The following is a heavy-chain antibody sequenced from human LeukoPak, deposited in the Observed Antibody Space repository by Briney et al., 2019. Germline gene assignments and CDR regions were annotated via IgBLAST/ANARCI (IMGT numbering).Heavy chain of an antibody. CDR2: IYYSGST. CDR3: AREGMTTVVTPPKLVDY. J-gene: IGHJ4*02. V-gene: IGHV4-39*07. CDR1: GGSISSSSYY. Sequence: SETLSLTCTVSGGSISSSSYYWGWIRQPPGKGLEWIGSIYYSGSTYYNPSLKSRVTISVDTSKNQFSLKLSSATAADTAVYYCAREGMTTVVTPPKLVDYWGQGTLVTVSS. D-gene: IGHD4-23*01.